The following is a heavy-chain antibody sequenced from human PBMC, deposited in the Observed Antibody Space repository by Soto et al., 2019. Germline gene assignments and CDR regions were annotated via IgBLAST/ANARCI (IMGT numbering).Heavy chain of an antibody. Sequence: GGSLRLSCAASGFTLRSYAMHWVRQAPGKGLEWVAVISYDGSNKYYADSVKGRFTISRDNSKNTLYLQMNSLRAEDTAVYYCAREPASEVTDYYYGMDVWGQGTTVTVSS. CDR1: GFTLRSYA. CDR3: AREPASEVTDYYYGMDV. CDR2: ISYDGSNK. J-gene: IGHJ6*02. D-gene: IGHD2-21*02. V-gene: IGHV3-30-3*01.